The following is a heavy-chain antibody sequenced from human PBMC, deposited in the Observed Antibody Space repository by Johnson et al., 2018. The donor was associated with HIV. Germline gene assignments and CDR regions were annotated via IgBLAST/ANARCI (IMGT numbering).Heavy chain of an antibody. V-gene: IGHV3-30*02. CDR2: IRYDGSNK. CDR1: GFTFSSYG. D-gene: IGHD2-2*01. CDR3: AKGGGLLSAFDI. Sequence: QVQLVESGGGLVQPGGSLRLSCAASGFTFSSYGMHWVRQAPGKGLEWVAFIRYDGSNKYYVDSVKGRFTISRDNSKNTLYLQMNSLRAEDTAVYYCAKGGGLLSAFDIWGQGTMVTVSA. J-gene: IGHJ3*02.